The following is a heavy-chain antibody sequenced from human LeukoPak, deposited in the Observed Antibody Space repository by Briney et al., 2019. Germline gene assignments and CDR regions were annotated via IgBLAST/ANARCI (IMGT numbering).Heavy chain of an antibody. Sequence: SVKGRFTISRDNAKSSLYLQMDSLRAEDTAVYYCARVRSGSLDYWGQGTLVTVSS. CDR3: ARVRSGSLDY. D-gene: IGHD1-26*01. J-gene: IGHJ4*02. V-gene: IGHV3-21*01.